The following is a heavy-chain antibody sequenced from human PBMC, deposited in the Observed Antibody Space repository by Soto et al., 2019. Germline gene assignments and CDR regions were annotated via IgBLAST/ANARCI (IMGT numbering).Heavy chain of an antibody. CDR3: AGTTSLQWYYRDV. CDR2: TYYRSRWYN. Sequence: TLSLTCAISGDSVSSNSAAWNWIRQSPSGGLEWLGRTYYRSRWYNDYAVSVRSRITINPDTSKNQFSLHLNSVTPEDTAVYYFAGTTSLQWYYRDVGGKGTTVTVSS. CDR1: GDSVSSNSAA. J-gene: IGHJ6*03. V-gene: IGHV6-1*01. D-gene: IGHD1-7*01.